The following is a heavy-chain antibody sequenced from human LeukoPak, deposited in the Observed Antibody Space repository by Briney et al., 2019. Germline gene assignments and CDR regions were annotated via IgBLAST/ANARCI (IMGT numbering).Heavy chain of an antibody. J-gene: IGHJ4*02. CDR2: ISGSGGST. V-gene: IGHV3-23*01. CDR3: AKVSRITMVRGATYFDY. Sequence: GGSLGLSCAASGFTFSSYAMSWVRQAPGKGLEWVSAISGSGGSTYYADSVKGRFTISRDNSKNTLYLQMNSLRAEDTAVYYCAKVSRITMVRGATYFDYWGQGTLVTVSS. CDR1: GFTFSSYA. D-gene: IGHD3-10*01.